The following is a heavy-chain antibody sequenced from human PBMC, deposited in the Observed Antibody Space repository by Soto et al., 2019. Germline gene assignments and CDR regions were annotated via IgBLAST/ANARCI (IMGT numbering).Heavy chain of an antibody. Sequence: PSETLSLTCTVSGGSISGSTYYWGWIRQPPGKGLEWIGSIFYGGSTYYNPSLKSRLTISVDRSKNHFSLNLYSVTAADTAVYYCARQPYDGSGTRFDYWGQGALVTVSS. J-gene: IGHJ4*02. CDR3: ARQPYDGSGTRFDY. D-gene: IGHD3-22*01. CDR2: IFYGGST. CDR1: GGSISGSTYY. V-gene: IGHV4-39*01.